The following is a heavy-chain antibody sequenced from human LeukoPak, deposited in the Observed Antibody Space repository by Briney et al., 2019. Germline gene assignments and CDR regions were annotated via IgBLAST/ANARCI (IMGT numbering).Heavy chain of an antibody. CDR3: ARGHDDYYDSSGYLHWFDP. CDR2: IYYSGST. J-gene: IGHJ5*02. Sequence: PSETLSLTCTVSSGSISSCYWSWIRQPPGKGLEWIGYIYYSGSTNYNPSLKSRVTISVDTSKNQFSLKLSSVTAADTAVYYCARGHDDYYDSSGYLHWFDPWGQGTLVTVSS. CDR1: SGSISSCY. D-gene: IGHD3-22*01. V-gene: IGHV4-59*01.